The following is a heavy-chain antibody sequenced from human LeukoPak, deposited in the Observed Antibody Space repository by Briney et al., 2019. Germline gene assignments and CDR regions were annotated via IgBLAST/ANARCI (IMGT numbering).Heavy chain of an antibody. J-gene: IGHJ4*02. D-gene: IGHD3-16*01. CDR1: GFTVSSNY. V-gene: IGHV3-53*01. CDR3: ARLYYDYAFSY. Sequence: PGGSLRLSCAASGFTVSSNYMSWVRQAPGKGLEWVSVIYSGGSTYYADSVKGRFTISRDNSKNTLYLQMNSLRAEDTAVYYCARLYYDYAFSYWGQGTLVTVSS. CDR2: IYSGGST.